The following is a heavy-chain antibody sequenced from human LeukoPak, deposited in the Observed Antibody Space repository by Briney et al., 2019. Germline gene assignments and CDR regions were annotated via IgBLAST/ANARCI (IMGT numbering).Heavy chain of an antibody. Sequence: GGSLRLSCAASGFTLSSYWMHWVRQAPGKGLVWVSRINSDGSSTSYADSVKGRFTISRDNAKNTLYLQMNSLRAEDTAVYYCATPRGSGSYLAFDYWGQGTLVTVSS. CDR1: GFTLSSYW. CDR3: ATPRGSGSYLAFDY. D-gene: IGHD1-26*01. V-gene: IGHV3-74*01. CDR2: INSDGSST. J-gene: IGHJ4*02.